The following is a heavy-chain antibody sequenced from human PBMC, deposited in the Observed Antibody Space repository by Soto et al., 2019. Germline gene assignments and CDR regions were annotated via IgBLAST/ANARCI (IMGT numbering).Heavy chain of an antibody. D-gene: IGHD3-3*01. Sequence: GGSLRLSCAASGFTVSSNYMSWVRQAPGKGLEWVSVIYSGGSTYYADSVKGRFTISRDNSKNTLYLQMNSLRAEDMAVYYCARATKYYDFWSGYYIDYWGQGTLVTVSS. CDR1: GFTVSSNY. CDR2: IYSGGST. CDR3: ARATKYYDFWSGYYIDY. J-gene: IGHJ4*02. V-gene: IGHV3-66*01.